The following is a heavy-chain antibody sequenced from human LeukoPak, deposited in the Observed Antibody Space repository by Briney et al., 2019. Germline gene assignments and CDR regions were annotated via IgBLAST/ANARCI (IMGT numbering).Heavy chain of an antibody. CDR2: IYYSGDT. Sequence: SETLSLTCTVSGSSISSGDFYWSWIRQSPGQGLEWIGYIYYSGDTNYNPSLKSRVTISVDTSKNQFSLKLSSVTAADTAVYYCARRSSGWNKYYFDYWGQGTLVTVSS. V-gene: IGHV4-30-4*01. D-gene: IGHD6-19*01. J-gene: IGHJ4*02. CDR3: ARRSSGWNKYYFDY. CDR1: GSSISSGDFY.